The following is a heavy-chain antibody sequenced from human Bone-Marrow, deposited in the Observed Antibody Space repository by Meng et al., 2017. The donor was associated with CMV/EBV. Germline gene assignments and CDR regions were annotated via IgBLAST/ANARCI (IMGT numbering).Heavy chain of an antibody. V-gene: IGHV4-59*01. J-gene: IGHJ3*02. CDR3: ARNGDPDSFDI. CDR1: GASISSFY. CDR2: ITYSGST. D-gene: IGHD7-27*01. Sequence: SETLSLTCTVSGASISSFYWSWIRQPPGEGLEWFGYITYSGSTNYNPSLKSRVTILLDTSKNQFPLKLSSVTAADTAVYYCARNGDPDSFDIWGQGTMVTVSS.